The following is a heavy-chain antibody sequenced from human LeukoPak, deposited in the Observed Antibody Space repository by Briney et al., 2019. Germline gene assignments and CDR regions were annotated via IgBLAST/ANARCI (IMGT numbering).Heavy chain of an antibody. CDR1: GFTFSNYW. D-gene: IGHD4-23*01. Sequence: GGPLRLSCVASGFTFSNYWMSWVRQAPGKGLEWVANVKPDESEKYYGDSVKGRFTISRDNAKNSLYLQMHSLRVDDTAVYYCVTHEVTVITRSTFDYWGQGTLLTVSS. CDR2: VKPDESEK. J-gene: IGHJ4*02. CDR3: VTHEVTVITRSTFDY. V-gene: IGHV3-7*01.